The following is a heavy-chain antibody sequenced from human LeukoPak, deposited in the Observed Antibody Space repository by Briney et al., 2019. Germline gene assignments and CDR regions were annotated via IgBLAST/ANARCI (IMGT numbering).Heavy chain of an antibody. J-gene: IGHJ5*02. CDR2: TYYRSKWYN. V-gene: IGHV6-1*01. CDR3: ARAAAAAMGGWVDP. Sequence: SQTLSLTCAISLDSVSSNSAACNWIRQSPSRGLGWLGRTYYRSKWYNDYAVSVKSRITINPHTSKHQFSLQLNSVTPEDTAVYFCARAAAAAMGGWVDPWGQGTLVTVSS. CDR1: LDSVSSNSAA. D-gene: IGHD6-13*01.